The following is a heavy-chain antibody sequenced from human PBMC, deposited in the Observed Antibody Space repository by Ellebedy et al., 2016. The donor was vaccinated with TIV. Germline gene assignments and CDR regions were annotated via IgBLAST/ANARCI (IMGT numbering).Heavy chain of an antibody. Sequence: GESLKISXAASGFTFSFYWMGWVRQAPGKGLEWVANIKQDGSEKTYVDSVKGQFTISRDNAKNSLYLQMNSLRAEDTAVYYCAREGEWLLDYWGQGTLVTVSS. V-gene: IGHV3-7*01. D-gene: IGHD3-3*01. CDR3: AREGEWLLDY. J-gene: IGHJ4*02. CDR2: IKQDGSEK. CDR1: GFTFSFYW.